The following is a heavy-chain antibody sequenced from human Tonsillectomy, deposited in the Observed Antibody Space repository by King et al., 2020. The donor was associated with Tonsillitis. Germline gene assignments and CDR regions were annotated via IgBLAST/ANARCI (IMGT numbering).Heavy chain of an antibody. D-gene: IGHD5-18*01. Sequence: GQLVQSGEGLVQPVGSLRLSCAASGFTFSRYAMHWVRQAPGKGLEYVSAISTNGGWTYYADSVKGRFTISRDNSKNTLYLQMGGLRTEEMAVYYCARGSDTPMVTGLDYWGQGTLVTVSS. V-gene: IGHV3-64*02. CDR2: ISTNGGWT. J-gene: IGHJ4*02. CDR1: GFTFSRYA. CDR3: ARGSDTPMVTGLDY.